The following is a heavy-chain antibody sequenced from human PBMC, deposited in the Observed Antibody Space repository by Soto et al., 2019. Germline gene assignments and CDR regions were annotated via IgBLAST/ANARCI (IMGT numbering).Heavy chain of an antibody. V-gene: IGHV4-59*01. CDR2: IYYSGST. D-gene: IGHD6-13*01. J-gene: IGHJ4*02. CDR3: ARALYSSSWWGSLDY. CDR1: GGSISSYY. Sequence: PSETLSLTCTVSGGSISSYYWSWIRQPPGKGLEWIGYIYYSGSTNYNPSLKSRVTISVDTSKNQFSLKLSSVTAADTAVYYCARALYSSSWWGSLDYWGQGTLVTVS.